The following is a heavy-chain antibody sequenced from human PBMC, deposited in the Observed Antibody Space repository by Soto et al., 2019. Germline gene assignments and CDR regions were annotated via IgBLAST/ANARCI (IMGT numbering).Heavy chain of an antibody. CDR3: ARHVPHSDAFDI. V-gene: IGHV4-39*01. CDR2: IYYSGST. J-gene: IGHJ3*02. CDR1: GGSISSSSYY. Sequence: SETLSLTCTVSGGSISSSSYYWGWIRQPPGKGLEWIGSIYYSGSTYYNPSLKSRVTISVDTSKNQFSLKLSSVTAADTAVYYWARHVPHSDAFDIWGKGTMVTVPS.